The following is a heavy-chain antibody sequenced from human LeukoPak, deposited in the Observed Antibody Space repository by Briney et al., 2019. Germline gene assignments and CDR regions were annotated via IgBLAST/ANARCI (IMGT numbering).Heavy chain of an antibody. CDR1: GFTFSSYN. CDR2: ISNDGTNK. Sequence: PGGSLRLSCAASGFTFSSYNMHWVRQAPGKGLEWVAVISNDGTNKYYADSVKGRFIISRDNSKNTLYLQMNSLGAEDTAVYYCARVYGRSGYYYFDHWGQGTLVTVSS. J-gene: IGHJ4*02. D-gene: IGHD3-22*01. CDR3: ARVYGRSGYYYFDH. V-gene: IGHV3-30-3*01.